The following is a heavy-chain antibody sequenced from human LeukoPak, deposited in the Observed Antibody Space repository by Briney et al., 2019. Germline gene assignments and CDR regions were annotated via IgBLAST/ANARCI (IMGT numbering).Heavy chain of an antibody. CDR3: ASTYGDRYYFDY. CDR2: IKQDGSEK. CDR1: GSTFSSYW. J-gene: IGHJ4*02. Sequence: GGSLRLSCAASGSTFSSYWMSWVRQAPGKGLEWVANIKQDGSEKYYVDSVKGRFTISRDNAKNSLYLQMNSLRAEDTAVYYCASTYGDRYYFDYWGQGTLVTVSS. D-gene: IGHD4-17*01. V-gene: IGHV3-7*01.